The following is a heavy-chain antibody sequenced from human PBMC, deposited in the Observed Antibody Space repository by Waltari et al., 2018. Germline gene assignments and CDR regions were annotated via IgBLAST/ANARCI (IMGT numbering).Heavy chain of an antibody. V-gene: IGHV3-7*01. CDR1: GFTFSNYW. J-gene: IGHJ6*02. CDR3: ARDWPGNGMDV. Sequence: EVQLVESGGGLVQPGGSLRLSCEASGFTFSNYWMSWVRQAPGKGLERVANIKTDGSEKYYVDSVKGRFTISRDNAKNSLYLQMNSLRAEDTAVYYCARDWPGNGMDVWGQGTTVTVSS. CDR2: IKTDGSEK.